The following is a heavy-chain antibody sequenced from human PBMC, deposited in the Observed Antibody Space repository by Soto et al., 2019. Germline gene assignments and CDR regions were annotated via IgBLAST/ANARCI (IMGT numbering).Heavy chain of an antibody. J-gene: IGHJ4*02. D-gene: IGHD5-18*01. CDR2: ISGSGGST. CDR1: GFTFSSYA. CDR3: AKVSWIQLWFFDY. Sequence: EVQLLESGGSLVQPGGSLRLSCAASGFTFSSYAMSWVRQAPGKGLEWVSAISGSGGSTYYADSVKGRFTISRDNSKNTLYLQMNSLRAEDTAVYYCAKVSWIQLWFFDYWGQGTLVTVSS. V-gene: IGHV3-23*01.